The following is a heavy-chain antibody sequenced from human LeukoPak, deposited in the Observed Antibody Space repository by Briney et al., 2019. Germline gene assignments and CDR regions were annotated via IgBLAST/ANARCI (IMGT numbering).Heavy chain of an antibody. CDR3: ARGTFVVVTAIHPNWYFDL. CDR1: GFTFSSYS. V-gene: IGHV3-21*01. J-gene: IGHJ2*01. D-gene: IGHD2-21*02. CDR2: ISSSSSYI. Sequence: TGGSLRLSCAASGFTFSSYSMNWVRQAPGKGLEWVSSISSSSSYIYYADSVKGRFTISRDNAKNSLYLQMNSLRAEDTAVYYCARGTFVVVTAIHPNWYFDLWGRGTLVTVSS.